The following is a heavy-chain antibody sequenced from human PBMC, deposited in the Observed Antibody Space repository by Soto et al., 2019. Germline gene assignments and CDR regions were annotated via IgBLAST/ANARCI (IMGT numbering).Heavy chain of an antibody. V-gene: IGHV3-23*01. CDR3: AKSASIAARLGDYFDY. J-gene: IGHJ4*02. Sequence: PGGSLRLSCAASGFTFSSYAMSWVRQAPGKGLEWVSAISGSGGSTYYADSVKGRFTISRDNSKNTLYLQMNSLRAEDTAVYYCAKSASIAARLGDYFDYCGQGTLVTVSS. CDR2: ISGSGGST. D-gene: IGHD6-6*01. CDR1: GFTFSSYA.